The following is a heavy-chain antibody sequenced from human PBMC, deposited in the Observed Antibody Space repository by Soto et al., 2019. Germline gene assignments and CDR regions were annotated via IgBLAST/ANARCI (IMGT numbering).Heavy chain of an antibody. CDR3: ARGMYSYGSGRSSNAFDI. D-gene: IGHD3-10*01. CDR2: IYHSGST. CDR1: GGSISSSNW. Sequence: QVQLQESGPGLVKPSGTLSLTCAVSGGSISSSNWWSWVRQPPGKWLEWIGEIYHSGSTNYNPSLKSRVTISVDKSKNQFSRKLSSVTAADTAVYYCARGMYSYGSGRSSNAFDIWGQGTMVTVSS. J-gene: IGHJ3*02. V-gene: IGHV4-4*02.